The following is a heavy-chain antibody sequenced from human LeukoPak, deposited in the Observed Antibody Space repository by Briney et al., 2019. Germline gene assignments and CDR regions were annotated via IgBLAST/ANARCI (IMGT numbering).Heavy chain of an antibody. Sequence: GGSLRLSCAASGFTFSSFEMKWVRQAPGKGLEWVSYISSGGSTIYYADSVKGRFTISRDNAKNSLYLQMNSLRAEDTAVYYCARGVGFRGYVVYWGQGTLVTVSS. J-gene: IGHJ4*02. V-gene: IGHV3-48*03. CDR2: ISSGGSTI. D-gene: IGHD5-12*01. CDR3: ARGVGFRGYVVY. CDR1: GFTFSSFE.